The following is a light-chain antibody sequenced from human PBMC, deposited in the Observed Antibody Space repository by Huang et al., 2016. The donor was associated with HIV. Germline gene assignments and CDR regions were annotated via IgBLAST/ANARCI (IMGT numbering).Light chain of an antibody. Sequence: IVLTQSPVSLSVSPGERVTLSCRSSQSIDSTLAWYQQKPGQAPRLLLYGASPRATGIPDRFSGSGSGTEFTLTIDSLQSEDFAVYYCQHYNNWPAFGGGTKVDI. V-gene: IGKV3-15*01. CDR1: QSIDST. J-gene: IGKJ4*01. CDR3: QHYNNWPA. CDR2: GAS.